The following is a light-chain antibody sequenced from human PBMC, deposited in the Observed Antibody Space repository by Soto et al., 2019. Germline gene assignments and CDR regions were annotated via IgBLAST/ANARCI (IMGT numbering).Light chain of an antibody. V-gene: IGLV2-14*01. CDR2: EVS. CDR3: SSYTSSITYV. Sequence: QSVLTQPASVSGSPRQSITISCTGTSSDVGGHNYVSWYQQHPDRAPKLMIYEVSNRPSGVSNRFSGPKSGNTASLTISGLQPEDEADYYCSSYTSSITYVFGTGTKVTVL. J-gene: IGLJ1*01. CDR1: SSDVGGHNY.